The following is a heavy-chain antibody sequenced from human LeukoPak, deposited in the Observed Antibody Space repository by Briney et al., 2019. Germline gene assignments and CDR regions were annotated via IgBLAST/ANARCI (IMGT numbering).Heavy chain of an antibody. CDR3: ASPAASIVVVPATAWSYYGMDV. Sequence: SVKVSCKASGGTFSSYAISWVRQAPGQGLEWMGGIIPIFGTANYAQKFQGRVTITADESTSTAYMELSSLRSEDTAVYYCASPAASIVVVPATAWSYYGMDVWGQGTTVTVSS. J-gene: IGHJ6*02. D-gene: IGHD2-2*01. V-gene: IGHV1-69*13. CDR1: GGTFSSYA. CDR2: IIPIFGTA.